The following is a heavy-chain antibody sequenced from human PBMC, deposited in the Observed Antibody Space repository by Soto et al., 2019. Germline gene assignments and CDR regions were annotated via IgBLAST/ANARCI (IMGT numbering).Heavy chain of an antibody. CDR3: ARVVSTTVYFDY. J-gene: IGHJ4*02. CDR1: GGSISSGGYY. Sequence: LSLTCTVSGGSISSGGYYWSWIRQHPGKGLEWIGYIYYSGSTYYNPSLKSRVTISVDTSKNQFSLKLSSVTAADTAVYYCARVVSTTVYFDYWGQGTLVTVSS. D-gene: IGHD4-17*01. CDR2: IYYSGST. V-gene: IGHV4-31*03.